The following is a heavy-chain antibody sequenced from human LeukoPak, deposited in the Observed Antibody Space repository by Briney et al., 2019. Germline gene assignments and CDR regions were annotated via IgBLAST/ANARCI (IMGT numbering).Heavy chain of an antibody. CDR1: GYSFTSHW. CDR3: ARLRWPRGGRSSFDY. CDR2: VNPDDSDT. V-gene: IGHV5-51*01. J-gene: IGHJ4*02. Sequence: GESLKISCKGSGYSFTSHWIGWVRQMPGKGLGWMGIVNPDDSDTIYSPSFQGQVTISADESITTAYLQWSSLKASDTAMYYCARLRWPRGGRSSFDYWGQGAWSPSPQ. D-gene: IGHD3-10*01.